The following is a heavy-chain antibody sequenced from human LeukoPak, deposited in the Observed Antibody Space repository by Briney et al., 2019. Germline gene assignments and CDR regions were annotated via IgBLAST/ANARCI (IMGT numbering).Heavy chain of an antibody. Sequence: GGSLRLSCTASGFTFSSYSMNWVHQAPGKGLEWVSYISSAMTRETTIYYADSVKGRFTISRDNAANQLYLQMSSLRDEDTAVYYCARGLGHATGWYPFHYWGQGTLVTVSS. CDR2: ISSAMTRETTI. V-gene: IGHV3-48*02. D-gene: IGHD6-19*01. CDR1: GFTFSSYS. J-gene: IGHJ4*02. CDR3: ARGLGHATGWYPFHY.